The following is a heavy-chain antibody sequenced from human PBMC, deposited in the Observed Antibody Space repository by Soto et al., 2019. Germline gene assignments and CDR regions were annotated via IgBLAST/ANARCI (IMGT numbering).Heavy chain of an antibody. CDR1: GFTFSSYA. V-gene: IGHV3-23*01. CDR3: ARDMDYDFWSGSGLGAPLDY. J-gene: IGHJ4*02. CDR2: LSGSGGTT. Sequence: GGSLRLSCAASGFTFSSYAMSWVRQTPGKGLEWVSTLSGSGGTTYYADSVKGRFTISRDNSKNTLYLQMNSLRAEDTAVYYCARDMDYDFWSGSGLGAPLDYWGQGTLVTVSS. D-gene: IGHD3-3*01.